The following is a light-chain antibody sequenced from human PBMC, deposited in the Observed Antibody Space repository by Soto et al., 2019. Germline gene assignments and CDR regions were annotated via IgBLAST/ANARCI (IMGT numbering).Light chain of an antibody. CDR2: DTS. V-gene: IGKV3-11*01. J-gene: IGKJ5*01. CDR3: QQRHNWPIT. Sequence: EIVLTQSPATLSLSPGERATISCRTSQTISGLLNWYQQRPGQAPRLLIYDTSNRATGIPARFSGSGSGTEFILTISSLDPEDFGVYFCQQRHNWPITFGQGTRLDIK. CDR1: QTISGL.